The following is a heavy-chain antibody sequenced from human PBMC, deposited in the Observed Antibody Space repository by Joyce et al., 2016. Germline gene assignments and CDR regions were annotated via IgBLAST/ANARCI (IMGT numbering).Heavy chain of an antibody. Sequence: QVQLQEWGAGLLKPSETLSLTCAVYGGSLSGYYWSWIRQAPGMGLEWIGEVNGMGKTHYNPSLKSRATTSMDTSKNQFSLRLTTVTAADTAVYFCARARRGIILARGEMGEYLQHWGRGTVVIVSS. V-gene: IGHV4-34*01. J-gene: IGHJ1*01. CDR3: ARARRGIILARGEMGEYLQH. CDR1: GGSLSGYY. D-gene: IGHD3-10*01. CDR2: VNGMGKT.